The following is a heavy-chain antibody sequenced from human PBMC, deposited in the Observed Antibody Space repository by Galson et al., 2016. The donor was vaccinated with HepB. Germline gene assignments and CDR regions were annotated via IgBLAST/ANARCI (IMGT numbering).Heavy chain of an antibody. J-gene: IGHJ6*02. CDR1: GFTFNNYA. CDR2: ISGSGGYT. Sequence: SLRLSCAASGFTFNNYAMNWVRQAPGKGLEWVSAISGSGGYTYYAGSVKGRFTISRVNSQNTLYLQTDRLRVEDTAVYYCAKDRGIGYSYGYSSEYYGMDVWGPGTTVTVSS. D-gene: IGHD5-18*01. V-gene: IGHV3-23*01. CDR3: AKDRGIGYSYGYSSEYYGMDV.